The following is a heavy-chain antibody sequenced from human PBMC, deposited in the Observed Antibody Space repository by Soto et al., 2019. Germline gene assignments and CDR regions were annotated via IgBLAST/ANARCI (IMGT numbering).Heavy chain of an antibody. D-gene: IGHD3-10*01. J-gene: IGHJ4*02. Sequence: GGSLRLSCAASGFPFSSYVMHWVRQAPGKGLQYVSSISGHGENKHYVESVKGRFTISRDNSKNTLYLQMGTLRAEDTAVYYCTRDLSGGGLDYWGQGTLVTVSS. CDR3: TRDLSGGGLDY. CDR2: ISGHGENK. V-gene: IGHV3-64*02. CDR1: GFPFSSYV.